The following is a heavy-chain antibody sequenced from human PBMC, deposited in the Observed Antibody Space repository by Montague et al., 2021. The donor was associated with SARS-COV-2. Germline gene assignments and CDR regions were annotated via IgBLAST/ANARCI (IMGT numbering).Heavy chain of an antibody. V-gene: IGHV4-39*01. CDR1: GGSISSSGHY. Sequence: SETLSLTCTVYGGSISSSGHYWGWIRQPPGKGLEWIGSIYYSGSTYYNPSLKSRVTISVDTSKNQFSLKLSSVTAADTAVYYCARFPTSYYYDSKAAPATPDAFDIWGQGTMVTVSS. D-gene: IGHD3-22*01. CDR3: ARFPTSYYYDSKAAPATPDAFDI. CDR2: IYYSGST. J-gene: IGHJ3*02.